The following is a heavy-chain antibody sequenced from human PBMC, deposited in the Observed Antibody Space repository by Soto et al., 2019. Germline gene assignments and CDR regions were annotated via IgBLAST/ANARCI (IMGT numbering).Heavy chain of an antibody. CDR3: AKPSLLEWLLLDPYFDY. Sequence: PGGSLRLSCAASGFTFSSYAMSWVRQAPGKGLEWVSAISGSGGSTYYADSVKGRFTISRDNSKNSLYLQMNSLRAEDTAVYYCAKPSLLEWLLLDPYFDYWGQGTLVTVSS. J-gene: IGHJ4*02. V-gene: IGHV3-23*01. CDR1: GFTFSSYA. CDR2: ISGSGGST. D-gene: IGHD3-3*01.